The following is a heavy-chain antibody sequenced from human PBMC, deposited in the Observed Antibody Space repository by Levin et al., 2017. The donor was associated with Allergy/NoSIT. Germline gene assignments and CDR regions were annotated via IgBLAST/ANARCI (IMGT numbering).Heavy chain of an antibody. V-gene: IGHV5-51*01. CDR2: VHPGDSDT. J-gene: IGHJ4*02. CDR1: GYTFPNYW. CDR3: VTSSSSWFEEGVFDY. Sequence: KVSCKGSGYTFPNYWIAWVRQMPGKGREWMGTVHPGDSDTRYIPSFQGQVTISVDKSISTVYLQWSGLKASDTAMYYCVTSSSSWFEEGVFDYWGLGTLVAVSS. D-gene: IGHD6-13*01.